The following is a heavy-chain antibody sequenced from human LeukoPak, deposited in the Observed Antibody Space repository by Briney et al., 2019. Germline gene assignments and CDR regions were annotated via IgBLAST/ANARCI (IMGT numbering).Heavy chain of an antibody. CDR1: GFTFSSYA. Sequence: GGSLRLSCAASGFTFSSYAMSWVRQAPGKGLEWVSAISGSGGSTYYADSVKGRFTISRDNSKNTLYLQMNSLGAEDTAVYYCAKDSSIAVAGEFDYWGQGTLVTVSS. D-gene: IGHD6-19*01. V-gene: IGHV3-23*01. CDR3: AKDSSIAVAGEFDY. CDR2: ISGSGGST. J-gene: IGHJ4*02.